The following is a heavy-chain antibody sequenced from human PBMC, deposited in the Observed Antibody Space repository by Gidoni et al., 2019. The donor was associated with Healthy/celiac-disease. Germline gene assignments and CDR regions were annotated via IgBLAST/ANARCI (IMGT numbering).Heavy chain of an antibody. Sequence: GAEVKKPGASVKVYCKASGYTFTSYDINWVRQATGQGLEWMGWMNPNSGNTGYEQKFQGIVTMTRNTSISTAYMALSSLRSEDTAVYYCARGDGDYVEGWFDPLGQVTLVTVSS. V-gene: IGHV1-8*01. CDR1: GYTFTSYD. D-gene: IGHD4-17*01. J-gene: IGHJ5*02. CDR3: ARGDGDYVEGWFDP. CDR2: MNPNSGNT.